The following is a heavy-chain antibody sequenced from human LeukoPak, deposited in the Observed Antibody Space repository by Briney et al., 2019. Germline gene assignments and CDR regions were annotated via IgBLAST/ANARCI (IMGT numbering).Heavy chain of an antibody. J-gene: IGHJ4*02. D-gene: IGHD1-26*01. CDR1: GGSFSGYY. Sequence: PSETLSLTCAVYGGSFSGYYWSWIRQPPGKGLEWIGEINHSGSTNYNPSLKSRVTISVDTSKNQFSLKLSSVTAADTAVYYCARAPTSYYYFDYWGQGTLVTVSS. CDR3: ARAPTSYYYFDY. CDR2: INHSGST. V-gene: IGHV4-34*01.